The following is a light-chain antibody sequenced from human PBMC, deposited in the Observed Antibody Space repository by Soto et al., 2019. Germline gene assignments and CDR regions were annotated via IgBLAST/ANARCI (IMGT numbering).Light chain of an antibody. CDR3: SSYTSSSTLV. CDR2: DVS. CDR1: SSDVGGYNY. V-gene: IGLV2-14*01. J-gene: IGLJ2*01. Sequence: QSALTQPASVSGSPGQSITISCTGTSSDVGGYNYVSWHQQHPGKAPKLMIYDVSTRPSGVSNRFSGSKSGNTASLTISGVQAEDEADYYCSSYTSSSTLVFGGGTKLTVL.